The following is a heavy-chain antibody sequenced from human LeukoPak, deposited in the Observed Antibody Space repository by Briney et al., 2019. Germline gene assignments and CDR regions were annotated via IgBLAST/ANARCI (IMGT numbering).Heavy chain of an antibody. D-gene: IGHD1-26*01. CDR3: AKGELHFNTCSFDY. CDR1: GFTFSSG. CDR2: ISYDGNHK. V-gene: IGHV3-30*18. Sequence: GGSLRLSCAASGFTFSSGMHWVRQAPGKGLEWVAVISYDGNHKYYGDSVKGRFTISRDNSRDTLYLQMDSLKTEDTAVYYCAKGELHFNTCSFDYWGQGTLVTVSS. J-gene: IGHJ4*02.